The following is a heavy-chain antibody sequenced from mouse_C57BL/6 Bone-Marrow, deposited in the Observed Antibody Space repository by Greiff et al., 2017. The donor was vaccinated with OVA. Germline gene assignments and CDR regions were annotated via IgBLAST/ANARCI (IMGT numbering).Heavy chain of an antibody. J-gene: IGHJ4*01. Sequence: EVHLVESGGDLVKPGGSLKLSCAASGFTFSSYGMSWVRQTPDKRLEWVATISSGGSYTYYPDRVKGRFTISRDNAKNTLYLQMSSLLSADTAMFYCARPFIATVGYALDYWCQGTSVTVSS. D-gene: IGHD1-1*01. CDR2: ISSGGSYT. CDR3: ARPFIATVGYALDY. CDR1: GFTFSSYG. V-gene: IGHV5-6*01.